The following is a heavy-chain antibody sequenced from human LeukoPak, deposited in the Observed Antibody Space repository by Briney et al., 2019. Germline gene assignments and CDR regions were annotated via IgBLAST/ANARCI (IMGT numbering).Heavy chain of an antibody. D-gene: IGHD1-14*01. J-gene: IGHJ2*01. CDR1: GFTFSSYA. CDR3: AQLLDDNPIRWYFGL. V-gene: IGHV3-23*01. CDR2: ISESGDTP. Sequence: PGGSLRLSCTASGFTFSSYALSWVRQAPGKGLEWVSSISESGDTPYYADSVKGLFTISRDNSKNTLYLQMSSLRAEDTADYYCAQLLDDNPIRWYFGLWGRGTLVTVSS.